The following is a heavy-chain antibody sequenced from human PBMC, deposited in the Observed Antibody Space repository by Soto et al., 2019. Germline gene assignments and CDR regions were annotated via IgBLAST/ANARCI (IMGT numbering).Heavy chain of an antibody. CDR1: DVSVRSGAYY. D-gene: IGHD2-2*01. Sequence: SETMCLTCTLADVSVRSGAYYWSWIRQHPGKGLEWLGYIYYTGSTYYNPSLKSRVTISIDTSKNQFSLKLSSVTAADTAVYYCAGYCSSTSCPYYYFDYWGQGTLVTVSS. CDR3: AGYCSSTSCPYYYFDY. V-gene: IGHV4-31*03. J-gene: IGHJ4*02. CDR2: IYYTGST.